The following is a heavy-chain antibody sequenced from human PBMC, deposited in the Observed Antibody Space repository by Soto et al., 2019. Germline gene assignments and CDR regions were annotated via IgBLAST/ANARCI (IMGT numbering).Heavy chain of an antibody. CDR2: IDYDGST. D-gene: IGHD3-10*01. CDR1: GGSITTSSYN. J-gene: IGHJ3*01. CDR3: ASFYGNAFDV. V-gene: IGHV4-39*02. Sequence: QLQLQESGPGLVKPSETLSLTCSVSGGSITTSSYNWDWIRQPPGKGLEWIGTIDYDGSTSYNPSLKSQVTSSVETSKNHFALKVNSVTAADTAVYYCASFYGNAFDVWGRGTVVTVSS.